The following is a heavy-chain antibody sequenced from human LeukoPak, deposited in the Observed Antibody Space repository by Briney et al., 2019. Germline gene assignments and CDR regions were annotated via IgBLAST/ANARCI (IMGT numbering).Heavy chain of an antibody. Sequence: GGSLRLSCAASGFTFDDYGMSWVRQAPGKGLEWVSGINWNGGSTGYADSVKGRFTISRDNSKNTLHLQMNSLRAEDTAVYYCAKAGSGWYRSVFDPWGQGTLVTVSS. D-gene: IGHD6-19*01. V-gene: IGHV3-20*04. CDR3: AKAGSGWYRSVFDP. J-gene: IGHJ5*02. CDR1: GFTFDDYG. CDR2: INWNGGST.